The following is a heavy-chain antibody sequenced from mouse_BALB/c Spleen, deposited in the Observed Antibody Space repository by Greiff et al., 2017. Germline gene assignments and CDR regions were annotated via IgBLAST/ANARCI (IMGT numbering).Heavy chain of an antibody. Sequence: VKLQESGPGLVQPSQSLSITCTVSGFSLTSYGVHWVRQSPGKGLEWLGVIWSGGSTDYNAAFISRLSISKDNSKSQVFFKMNSLQANDTAIYYCARKMEYGNYGYLDYWGQGTTLTVSS. J-gene: IGHJ2*01. CDR1: GFSLTSYG. V-gene: IGHV2-2*02. D-gene: IGHD2-10*02. CDR3: ARKMEYGNYGYLDY. CDR2: IWSGGST.